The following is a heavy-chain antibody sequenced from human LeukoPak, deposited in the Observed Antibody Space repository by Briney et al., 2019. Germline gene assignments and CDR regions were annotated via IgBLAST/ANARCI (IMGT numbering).Heavy chain of an antibody. D-gene: IGHD3-10*01. CDR3: AKDIGYYGSGSYEPFDY. Sequence: GGSLRLSCAASGFTFDDYAMYWVRQAPGKGLEWVSGISWNSGSIGYADSVKGRFTISRDNAKNSLYLQMNSLRAEDTALYYCAKDIGYYGSGSYEPFDYWGQGTLVTVSS. V-gene: IGHV3-9*01. CDR1: GFTFDDYA. J-gene: IGHJ4*02. CDR2: ISWNSGSI.